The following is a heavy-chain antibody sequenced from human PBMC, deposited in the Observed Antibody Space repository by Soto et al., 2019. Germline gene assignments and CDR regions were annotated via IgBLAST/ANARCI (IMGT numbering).Heavy chain of an antibody. V-gene: IGHV2-5*02. J-gene: IGHJ4*02. CDR1: GFSLSTSGEC. CDR2: IYWDADK. CDR3: AHDVPTYAFWSGYYKGWSIDY. Sequence: QITLKESGPTLVKPTQTLTLTCTFSGFSLSTSGECVCWIRQPPGTSLEWLALIYWDADKCYSPSLKSRLTITTNTSKSKVAITMTNMDPVDTATSYCAHDVPTYAFWSGYYKGWSIDYWGQGTLVTVSS. D-gene: IGHD3-3*01.